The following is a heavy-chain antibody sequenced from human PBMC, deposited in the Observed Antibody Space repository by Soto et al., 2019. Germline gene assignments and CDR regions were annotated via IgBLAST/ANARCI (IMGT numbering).Heavy chain of an antibody. CDR1: GIVFSDY. CDR2: ISGSGRTI. V-gene: IGHV3-11*01. D-gene: IGHD3-16*01. CDR3: ARLPFPGGWFDP. J-gene: IGHJ5*02. Sequence: QVQLVESGGGLVKPGGSLRLSCAASGIVFSDYMSWVRQAPGKGLEWLSYISGSGRTIYSADSVKGRFTIARDNATNSLYLQMNKVRTDVTAFYYCARLPFPGGWFDPWGQGTLVTVSS.